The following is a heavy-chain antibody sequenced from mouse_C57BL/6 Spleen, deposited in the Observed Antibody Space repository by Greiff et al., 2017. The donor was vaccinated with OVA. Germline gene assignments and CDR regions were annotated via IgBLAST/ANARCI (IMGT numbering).Heavy chain of an antibody. V-gene: IGHV2-2*01. CDR3: ARKAYYSNYEIYYYAMDY. Sequence: QVQLQQSGPGLVQPSQSLSITCTVSGFSLTSYGVHWVRQSPGKGLEWLGVIWSGGSTDYNAAFISRLSISKDNSKSQVFFKMNSLQADDTAIYYCARKAYYSNYEIYYYAMDYWGQGTSVTVSS. CDR1: GFSLTSYG. CDR2: IWSGGST. D-gene: IGHD2-5*01. J-gene: IGHJ4*01.